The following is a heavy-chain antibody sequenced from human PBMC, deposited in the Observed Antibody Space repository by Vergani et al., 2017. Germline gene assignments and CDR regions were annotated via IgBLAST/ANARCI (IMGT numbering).Heavy chain of an antibody. D-gene: IGHD3-22*01. J-gene: IGHJ4*02. CDR3: AKVGYYYDSSGYYFDY. CDR2: ISGSGGST. CDR1: GFTFSSYA. V-gene: IGHV3-23*01. Sequence: EVQLLESGGGLVQPGGSLRLSCAASGFTFSSYAMSWVRQAPGKGLEWVSAISGSGGSTYYADSVKGRFTISRDNSKNTLYLQMNSLRAEDTAVYYCAKVGYYYDSSGYYFDYWGQGTLVTVSS.